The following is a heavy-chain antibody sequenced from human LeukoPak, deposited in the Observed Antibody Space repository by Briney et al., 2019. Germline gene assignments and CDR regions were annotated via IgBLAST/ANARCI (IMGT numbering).Heavy chain of an antibody. J-gene: IGHJ4*02. CDR2: MDQGGGFI. CDR3: AKDYRGSGEVGETGPLDY. Sequence: GGSLRLSCIASGLTFRNYAMSWVRQASAKGLEWVAGMDQGGGFIQYADSVKGRFTISRDNSKNTLHLQMSSLRAEDTAVYYCAKDYRGSGEVGETGPLDYWGQGTLVTVS. CDR1: GLTFRNYA. D-gene: IGHD1-14*01. V-gene: IGHV3-23*01.